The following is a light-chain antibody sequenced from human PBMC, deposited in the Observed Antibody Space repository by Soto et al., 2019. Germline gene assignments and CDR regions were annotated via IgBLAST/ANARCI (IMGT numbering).Light chain of an antibody. CDR3: SSYTDTTTRYV. V-gene: IGLV2-14*03. CDR1: SIDVGSYNY. J-gene: IGLJ1*01. Sequence: QSALTQPASVSGSPGQSITISCTGTSIDVGSYNYVSWYRQHPGKAPQLLIYDVTHRPAGVSSRFSGSKSDNTASLTISWLQAEDEADYYCSSYTDTTTRYVFGSGTKVTVL. CDR2: DVT.